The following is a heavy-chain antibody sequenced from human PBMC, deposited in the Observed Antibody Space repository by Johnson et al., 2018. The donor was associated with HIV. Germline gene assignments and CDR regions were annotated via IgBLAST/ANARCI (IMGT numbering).Heavy chain of an antibody. V-gene: IGHV3-7*05. CDR2: IKQDGSEK. CDR3: ARDPGFDDAFDI. Sequence: VQLVESGGGLIQPGGSLRVSCAASGFTFSSFWMTWVRQAPGKGLEWVANIKQDGSEKYYVDSVKGRFTISRDNAKNSLYLQMNSLRAEDTALYYCARDPGFDDAFDIWGQWTMVTVSS. J-gene: IGHJ3*02. CDR1: GFTFSSFW.